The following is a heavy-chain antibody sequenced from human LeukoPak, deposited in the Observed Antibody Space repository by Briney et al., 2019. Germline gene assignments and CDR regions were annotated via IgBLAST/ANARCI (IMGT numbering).Heavy chain of an antibody. Sequence: TGGSLRLSYAASGFTFSSYSMNWVRQAPGKGLEWVSSISSSSSYIYYADSVKGRFTISRDNAKNSLYLQMNSLRAEDTAVYYCARDGSSGYPRWGQGTLVTVSS. J-gene: IGHJ4*02. CDR1: GFTFSSYS. D-gene: IGHD3-22*01. V-gene: IGHV3-21*01. CDR2: ISSSSSYI. CDR3: ARDGSSGYPR.